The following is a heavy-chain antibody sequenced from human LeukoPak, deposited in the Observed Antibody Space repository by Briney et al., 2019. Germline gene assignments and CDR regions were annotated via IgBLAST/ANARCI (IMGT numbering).Heavy chain of an antibody. D-gene: IGHD3-3*01. V-gene: IGHV4-39*01. Sequence: SETLSLTCTVSGGSISSSSYYWGWIRQPPGKGLEWIGSIYYSGSTYYNPSLKSRVTISVDTSKNQFSLKLSSVTAADTAVYYCARGGRWYDFWSGFSGVYGMDVWGEGTTVTVSS. CDR3: ARGGRWYDFWSGFSGVYGMDV. CDR1: GGSISSSSYY. J-gene: IGHJ6*04. CDR2: IYYSGST.